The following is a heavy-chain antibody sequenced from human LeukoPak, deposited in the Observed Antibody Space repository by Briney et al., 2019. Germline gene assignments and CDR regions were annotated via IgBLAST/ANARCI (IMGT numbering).Heavy chain of an antibody. Sequence: SETLSLTCAVYGGSFSGYYWSWIRQPPGKGLEWIGEINHSGSTNYNPSLKSRVTISVDTSKNQFSLKLSSVTAAAPAVYYCARNSSPYYYYYYMDVWGKGTTVTVSS. CDR2: INHSGST. CDR3: ARNSSPYYYYYYMDV. V-gene: IGHV4-34*01. CDR1: GGSFSGYY. J-gene: IGHJ6*03. D-gene: IGHD4-23*01.